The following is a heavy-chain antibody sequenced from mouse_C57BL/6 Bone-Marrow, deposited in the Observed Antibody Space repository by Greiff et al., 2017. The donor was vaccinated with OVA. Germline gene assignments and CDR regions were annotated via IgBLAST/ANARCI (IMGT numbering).Heavy chain of an antibody. J-gene: IGHJ4*01. CDR1: GFNIKDDY. V-gene: IGHV14-4*01. CDR3: TTDYYGSRGYAMDY. D-gene: IGHD1-1*01. CDR2: IDPENGDT. Sequence: DVKLQESGAELVRPGASVKLSCTASGFNIKDDYMHWVKQRPEQGLEWIGWIDPENGDTEYASKFQGKATITADTSSNTAYLQLSSLTSEDTAVYYCTTDYYGSRGYAMDYWGQGTSVTVSS.